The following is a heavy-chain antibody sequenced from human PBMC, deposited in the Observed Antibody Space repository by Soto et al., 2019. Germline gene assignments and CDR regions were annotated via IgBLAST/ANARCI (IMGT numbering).Heavy chain of an antibody. CDR1: GFTFSTYA. V-gene: IGHV3-30-3*01. D-gene: IGHD4-17*01. CDR3: ARAYPSTMSTAIDY. J-gene: IGHJ4*02. CDR2: ISYDGSNK. Sequence: QVQLVESGGGVVQPGRSLRLSCAASGFTFSTYALHWVRQAPGKGLEWVAVISYDGSNKFYADSVKGRFTISRDNSKNTLSLQMNTLTTEDTAVYYCARAYPSTMSTAIDYWGQGTLVTVSS.